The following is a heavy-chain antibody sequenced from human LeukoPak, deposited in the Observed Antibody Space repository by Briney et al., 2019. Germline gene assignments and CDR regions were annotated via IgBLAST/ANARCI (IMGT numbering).Heavy chain of an antibody. CDR3: ASNEGVPAASADTPFDP. CDR2: INPSGGST. Sequence: GASVKVSCKASGYTFTSYYMHWVRQAPGQGLEWMGIINPSGGSTSYAQKFQGRVTMTRDTSTSTVYMELSSLRSEDTAVYYCASNEGVPAASADTPFDPWGQGTLVTVSS. V-gene: IGHV1-46*01. D-gene: IGHD2-2*01. J-gene: IGHJ5*02. CDR1: GYTFTSYY.